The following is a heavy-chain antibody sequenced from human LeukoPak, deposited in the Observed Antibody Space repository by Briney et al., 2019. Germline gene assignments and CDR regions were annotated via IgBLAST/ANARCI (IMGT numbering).Heavy chain of an antibody. D-gene: IGHD6-13*01. V-gene: IGHV5-51*01. CDR3: ARRAITMYSSSWYAGMDV. Sequence: GESLKISCKGSGYSFTSYWIGWVRQMPGKGLEWMGIIYPGDSDTRYSPSFQGQVTISADKSISTAYLQWSSLKASDTAMYYCARRAITMYSSSWYAGMDVWGQGTTVTVSS. J-gene: IGHJ6*02. CDR2: IYPGDSDT. CDR1: GYSFTSYW.